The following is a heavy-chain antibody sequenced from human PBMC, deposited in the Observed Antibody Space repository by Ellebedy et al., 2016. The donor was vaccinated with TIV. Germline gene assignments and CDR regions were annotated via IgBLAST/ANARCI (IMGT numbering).Heavy chain of an antibody. D-gene: IGHD4-23*01. CDR2: ITPSGST. V-gene: IGHV4-34*01. CDR1: GGSFSGHY. CDR3: ARTYDYGAKESDY. J-gene: IGHJ4*02. Sequence: SETLSLXXAVYGGSFSGHYWSWIRQPPGKGLEWIGEITPSGSTNYNPSLKSRLTISVDTSKNRFSLRLNSVTAADTAVYYCARTYDYGAKESDYWGPGTLVTVSA.